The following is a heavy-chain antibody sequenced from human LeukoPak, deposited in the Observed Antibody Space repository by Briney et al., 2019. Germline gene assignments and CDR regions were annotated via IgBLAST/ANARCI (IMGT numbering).Heavy chain of an antibody. J-gene: IGHJ6*02. CDR3: ARSLRIAAAGRGYGYYYGMDV. CDR2: IIPILGIA. D-gene: IGHD6-13*01. Sequence: ASVKVSCKASGGTFSSYAISWVRQAPGQGLEWMGRIIPILGIANYAQKFQGGVTITADKSTSTAYMELSSLRSEDTAVYYCARSLRIAAAGRGYGYYYGMDVWGQGTTVTVSS. CDR1: GGTFSSYA. V-gene: IGHV1-69*04.